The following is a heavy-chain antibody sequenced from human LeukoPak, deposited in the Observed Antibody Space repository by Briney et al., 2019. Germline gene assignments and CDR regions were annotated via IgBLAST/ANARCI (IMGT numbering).Heavy chain of an antibody. V-gene: IGHV3-21*04. J-gene: IGHJ4*02. CDR1: GFTFSSYC. D-gene: IGHD4-17*01. Sequence: PGGSLRLSCAASGFTFSSYCMNWVRQAPGKGLEWVSSISTSSSYIYYADSVKGRFTISRDNAKNSLYLQINSLRAEDTAVYYCARVRGGDRRFDYWGQGTLVTVSS. CDR2: ISTSSSYI. CDR3: ARVRGGDRRFDY.